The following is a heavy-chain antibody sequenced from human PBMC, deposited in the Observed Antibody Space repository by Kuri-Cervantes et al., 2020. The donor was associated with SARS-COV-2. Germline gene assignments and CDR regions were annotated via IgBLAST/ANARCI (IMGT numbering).Heavy chain of an antibody. CDR3: ARYLTIFGVVISYFDY. D-gene: IGHD3-3*01. V-gene: IGHV1-2*02. CDR1: GYTFTGYY. Sequence: ASVKVSCKASGYTFTGYYMHWVRQAPGQGLEWMGWINPNSGGTNYAQKFQGRVTMTRDTSISTAYMELSRLRSDDTAVYYCARYLTIFGVVISYFDYWGQGTLVTVSS. CDR2: INPNSGGT. J-gene: IGHJ4*02.